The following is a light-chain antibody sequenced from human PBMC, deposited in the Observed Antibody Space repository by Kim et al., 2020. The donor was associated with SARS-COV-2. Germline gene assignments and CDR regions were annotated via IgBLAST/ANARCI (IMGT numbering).Light chain of an antibody. CDR3: HHYDSLYIS. J-gene: IGKJ5*01. CDR2: GAS. V-gene: IGKV3-20*01. Sequence: EIVLTQSPGTLSLSPGERATLSCSASQSVSSSLAWYQQTPGQAPRLLIYGASSRATGIPDRFSGSGSGTDFTLTVSRLEPEDFAVYYCHHYDSLYISFGQGTRLEIK. CDR1: QSVSSS.